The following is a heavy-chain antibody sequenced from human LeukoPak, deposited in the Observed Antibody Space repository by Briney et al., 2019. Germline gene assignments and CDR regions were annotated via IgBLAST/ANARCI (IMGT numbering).Heavy chain of an antibody. CDR2: ISSNNNFI. CDR1: GFTFSSYS. V-gene: IGHV3-21*01. D-gene: IGHD3/OR15-3a*01. J-gene: IGHJ6*03. Sequence: PGGSLRLSCATSGFTFSSYSINWVRQAPGKGLEWVSYISSNNNFIYYADSVKGRFTISRDNPNNSVYLQMNSLRAEDTAVYYCAREGDFWIPLMDVWGKGTTVTVSS. CDR3: AREGDFWIPLMDV.